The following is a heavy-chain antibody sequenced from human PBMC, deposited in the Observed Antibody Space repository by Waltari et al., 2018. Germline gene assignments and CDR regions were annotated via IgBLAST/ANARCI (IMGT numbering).Heavy chain of an antibody. CDR3: TRDPAGGIDV. D-gene: IGHD3-16*01. V-gene: IGHV4-61*02. J-gene: IGHJ4*02. Sequence: QVQLQESGPGLVEPSDTLSLTCNVPGASINSGRYFWSWIRQPAGEGLEFIGRIYKNGNTIYNPSLTGRVTITMDMSRNQFSLRLKSVTAADTAVYYCTRDPAGGIDVWGQGTLVTVSS. CDR2: IYKNGNT. CDR1: GASINSGRYF.